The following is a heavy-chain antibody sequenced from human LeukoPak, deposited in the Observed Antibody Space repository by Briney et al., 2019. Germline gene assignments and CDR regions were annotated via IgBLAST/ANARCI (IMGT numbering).Heavy chain of an antibody. CDR2: ISGSGGGT. J-gene: IGHJ4*02. D-gene: IGHD1-26*01. CDR3: AKEWELQRFFDY. V-gene: IGHV3-23*01. Sequence: GGTLRLSCAASGFTFSSYGMSWVRQAPGKGLEWVSAISGSGGGTYYADSVKGRFTISRDNSKNTLYLQMNSLRAEDTAVYYCAKEWELQRFFDYWGQGTLVTVSS. CDR1: GFTFSSYG.